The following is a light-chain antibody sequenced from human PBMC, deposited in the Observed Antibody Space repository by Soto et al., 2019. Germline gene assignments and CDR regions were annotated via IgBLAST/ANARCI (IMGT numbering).Light chain of an antibody. V-gene: IGKV1-13*02. CDR2: DVS. CDR1: QDIRGA. Sequence: AIQFTQSPSSLSASVGDRVTITCRASQDIRGALAWYQQTPGKAPKILIYDVSTLQSGVPSRFSGSSSGTDFSLTISSLQPEDFATYFCQQFNSYPITFGQGTRLEIK. CDR3: QQFNSYPIT. J-gene: IGKJ5*01.